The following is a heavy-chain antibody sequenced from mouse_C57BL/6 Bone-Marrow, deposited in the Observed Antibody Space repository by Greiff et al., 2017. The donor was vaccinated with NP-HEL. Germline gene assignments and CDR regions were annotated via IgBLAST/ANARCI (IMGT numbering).Heavy chain of an antibody. CDR1: GYTFTSYW. D-gene: IGHD1-1*01. Sequence: VQLQQPGAELVKPGASVKMSCKASGYTFTSYWITWVKQRPGQGLEWIGDIYPGSGSTNYNEKFKSKATLTVDTSSSTAYMQLSSLTSEDSAVYYCARERIYCGSPWFAYWGQGTLVTVSA. J-gene: IGHJ3*01. V-gene: IGHV1-55*01. CDR3: ARERIYCGSPWFAY. CDR2: IYPGSGST.